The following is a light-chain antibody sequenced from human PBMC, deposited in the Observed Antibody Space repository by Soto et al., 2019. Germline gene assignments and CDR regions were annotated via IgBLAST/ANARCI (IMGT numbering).Light chain of an antibody. Sequence: DIQMTQSPSTLSASVGDRVTITCRASQSISDWLAWYQQKPGKAPKLLIYKASSLESGVPSRFSGSGSGTESTLTISSLQPDDFATYYCQQYASYSLTFGPGTKVDIK. V-gene: IGKV1-5*03. CDR2: KAS. CDR1: QSISDW. CDR3: QQYASYSLT. J-gene: IGKJ3*01.